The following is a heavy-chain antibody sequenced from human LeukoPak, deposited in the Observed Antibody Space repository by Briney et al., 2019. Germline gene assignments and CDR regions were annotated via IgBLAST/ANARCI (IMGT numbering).Heavy chain of an antibody. CDR2: IYYSGST. V-gene: IGHV4-59*08. CDR3: ARLNSWFYFDY. J-gene: IGHJ4*02. CDR1: GGSISGYY. D-gene: IGHD6-13*01. Sequence: SETLSLTCAVSGGSISGYYWSWVRQPPGKGLEWIGYIYYSGSTNYNPSLKSRVTISVDTSKNQFSLKLSSVTAADTAVYYCARLNSWFYFDYWGQGTLVTVSS.